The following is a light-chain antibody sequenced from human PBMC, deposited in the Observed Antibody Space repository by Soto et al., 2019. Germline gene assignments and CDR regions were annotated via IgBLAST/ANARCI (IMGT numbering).Light chain of an antibody. V-gene: IGKV3-20*01. Sequence: EIVLTQSPGTLSLSPGERATLSCRASQSVSSSYLAWYQQKPGQAHRLLIYGASSRATGIPDRFSGSGSGTDFTLTITRLEPEDFALYYCQQYGGSPITFGIGKRLEIK. J-gene: IGKJ5*01. CDR1: QSVSSSY. CDR2: GAS. CDR3: QQYGGSPIT.